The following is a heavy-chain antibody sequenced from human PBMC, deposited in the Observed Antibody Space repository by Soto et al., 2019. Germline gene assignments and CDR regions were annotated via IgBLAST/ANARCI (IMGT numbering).Heavy chain of an antibody. Sequence: QVQLVQSGAEVKKPGSSVKVSCKASGGTFSSYAISWVRQAPGQGLEWMGGIIPIFGTANYAQKFQGRVTSTADESTSTAYLELSSLRSEDTAGYYCARKRKSGSYYLGAFDIWGQGTMVTVSS. CDR3: ARKRKSGSYYLGAFDI. D-gene: IGHD1-26*01. V-gene: IGHV1-69*12. CDR1: GGTFSSYA. CDR2: IIPIFGTA. J-gene: IGHJ3*02.